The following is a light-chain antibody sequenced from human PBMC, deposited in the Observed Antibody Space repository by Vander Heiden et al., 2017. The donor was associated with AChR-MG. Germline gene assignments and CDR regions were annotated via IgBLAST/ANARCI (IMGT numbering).Light chain of an antibody. J-gene: IGLJ3*02. V-gene: IGLV3-21*02. Sequence: SYVLTQPPSVSVAPGQTARITCGGNHIGSKSVHWYQQKPGQAPMLVVYDDSDRPSGTPERFSGSNSGNTATLTISRVEAGDEADYYCQVWDSSSDQWVFGGRTKLTVL. CDR1: HIGSKS. CDR2: DDS. CDR3: QVWDSSSDQWV.